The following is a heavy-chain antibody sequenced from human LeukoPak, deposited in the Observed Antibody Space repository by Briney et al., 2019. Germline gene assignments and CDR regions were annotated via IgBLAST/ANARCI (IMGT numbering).Heavy chain of an antibody. CDR3: AREDYYESSGNDAFDI. V-gene: IGHV1-69*05. Sequence: SVKVSCKASGGTFSSYAISWVRQAPGQGLEWMGRIIPIFGTANYAQKFQGRVTITTDESTSTAYMELSSLRSEDTAVYYCAREDYYESSGNDAFDIWGQGTMVTVSS. CDR1: GGTFSSYA. CDR2: IIPIFGTA. D-gene: IGHD3-22*01. J-gene: IGHJ3*02.